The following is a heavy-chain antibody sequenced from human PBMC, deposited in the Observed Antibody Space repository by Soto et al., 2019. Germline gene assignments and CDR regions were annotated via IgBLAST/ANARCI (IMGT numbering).Heavy chain of an antibody. V-gene: IGHV1-2*02. D-gene: IGHD1-26*01. CDR1: GYTFTGYY. J-gene: IGHJ6*02. Sequence: ASVKVSCKASGYTFTGYYMHWVRQAPGQGLEWMGWINPNSGGTNYAQKFQGRVTMTRDTSISTAYMELSRLRSDDTAVYYCARDWAVGATISYYYYGMDVWGQGTTVTVSS. CDR3: ARDWAVGATISYYYYGMDV. CDR2: INPNSGGT.